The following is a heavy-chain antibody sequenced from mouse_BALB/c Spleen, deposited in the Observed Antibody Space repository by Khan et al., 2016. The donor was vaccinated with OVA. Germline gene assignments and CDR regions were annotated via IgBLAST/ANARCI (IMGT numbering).Heavy chain of an antibody. V-gene: IGHV1-26*01. CDR1: GYTFTEYT. CDR3: ASDAGRY. D-gene: IGHD3-3*01. J-gene: IGHJ4*01. Sequence: VQLKQSGPELVKPGASVKISCKTSGYTFTEYTLHWVKQSHGKSLEWIGVINPKNGVTSYNQKFKGKATLTVDKSSNTAYMEFRSLTSEDSAVYYCASDAGRYWGPATSVTVSS. CDR2: INPKNGVT.